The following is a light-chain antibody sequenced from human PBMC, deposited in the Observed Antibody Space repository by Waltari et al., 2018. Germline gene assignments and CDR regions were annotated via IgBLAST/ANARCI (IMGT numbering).Light chain of an antibody. V-gene: IGLV3-1*01. J-gene: IGLJ2*01. CDR1: NLGNTY. Sequence: SYELTQPPSVSVSPGQTASITCPGNNLGNTYLSWYQQRPGQSPLLVIYRHTERPSGVPERFSGSSSGDTATLTISGTQPMDEADYYCQAWDKKNVIFGGGTKLTVL. CDR3: QAWDKKNVI. CDR2: RHT.